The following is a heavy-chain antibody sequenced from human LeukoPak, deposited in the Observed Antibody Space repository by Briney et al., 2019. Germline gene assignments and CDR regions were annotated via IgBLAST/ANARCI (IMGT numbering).Heavy chain of an antibody. D-gene: IGHD1-26*01. V-gene: IGHV3-73*01. Sequence: GGSLRLSCAASGFTFSGSAMYWVRQASGKGLEWVGRIRSKANSYATAYAASVKGRFTISRDDSKNTAYLQMNSLKTEDTAVYYCTSGLGGSYYYYYMDVWGKGTTVTVSS. CDR1: GFTFSGSA. CDR3: TSGLGGSYYYYYMDV. CDR2: IRSKANSYAT. J-gene: IGHJ6*03.